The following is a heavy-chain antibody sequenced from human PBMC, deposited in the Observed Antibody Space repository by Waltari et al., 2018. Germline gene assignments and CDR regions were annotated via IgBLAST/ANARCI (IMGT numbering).Heavy chain of an antibody. CDR3: AKGGCSSPSCSVNY. V-gene: IGHV3-23*04. CDR1: GFTFSSYA. J-gene: IGHJ4*02. D-gene: IGHD2-2*01. Sequence: EVQLVESGGGLVQPGGSLRLSCAASGFTFSSYAMSWVRQAPGKGLEWVSAITVSGGSTYYADSVKGRFTISRDNSKNTLYLQMNSLRAEDTAVYYCAKGGCSSPSCSVNYWGQGTLVTVSS. CDR2: ITVSGGST.